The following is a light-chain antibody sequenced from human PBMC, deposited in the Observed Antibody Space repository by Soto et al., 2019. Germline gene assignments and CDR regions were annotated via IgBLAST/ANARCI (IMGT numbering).Light chain of an antibody. Sequence: QPVLTQPPSASASLGASVKLTCTLSSGHNSYAIAWHQQQPEKGPRYLMKLNSDGSHGKGDGIPDRFSGSSSGAERYLTISSLQSEDEADYYCQTWSTDIRVFGGGTQLTVL. CDR3: QTWSTDIRV. V-gene: IGLV4-69*01. CDR2: LNSDGSH. CDR1: SGHNSYA. J-gene: IGLJ3*02.